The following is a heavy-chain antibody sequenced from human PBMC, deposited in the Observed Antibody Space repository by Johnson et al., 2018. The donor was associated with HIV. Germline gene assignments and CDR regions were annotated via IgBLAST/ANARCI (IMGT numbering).Heavy chain of an antibody. CDR3: AKKQAAAGTGGGAFDI. D-gene: IGHD6-13*01. Sequence: QVQLVESGGGVVQPGRSLRLSCTASGFTFSNYAIHWVRQAPGKGLEWVAGITYDGTNKYYADSVKGRFTISRDNSKNTLYLQMNSLRTEDTAVYYCAKKQAAAGTGGGAFDIWGQGTMVTVSS. V-gene: IGHV3-30*18. J-gene: IGHJ3*02. CDR1: GFTFSNYA. CDR2: ITYDGTNK.